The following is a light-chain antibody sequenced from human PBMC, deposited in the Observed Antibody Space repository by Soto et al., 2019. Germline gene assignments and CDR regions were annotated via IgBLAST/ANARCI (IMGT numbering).Light chain of an antibody. Sequence: EIVMTQSPATLSVSPGERATLSCRASQSVNSYLAWYQQKPGQAPRLLIYAAFTRAPGVPARFSGSGSGTEFTLTSSSLQSDDSAVYFCQQYNSWPPLTFGGGTKVEIK. V-gene: IGKV3-15*01. CDR1: QSVNSY. CDR3: QQYNSWPPLT. CDR2: AAF. J-gene: IGKJ4*01.